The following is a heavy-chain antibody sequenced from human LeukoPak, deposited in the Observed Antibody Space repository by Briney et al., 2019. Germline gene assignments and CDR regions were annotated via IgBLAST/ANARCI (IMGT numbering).Heavy chain of an antibody. D-gene: IGHD6-19*01. CDR1: GFTVNSNF. V-gene: IGHV3-7*01. Sequence: GGSLRLSCAASGFTVNSNFMSWVRQAPGKGLEWVANIKQDGSEKYYVDSVKGRFTISRDNAKNSLYLQMNSLRAEDTAVYYCARDGRLSSGWYPFDYWGQGTLVTVSS. J-gene: IGHJ4*02. CDR2: IKQDGSEK. CDR3: ARDGRLSSGWYPFDY.